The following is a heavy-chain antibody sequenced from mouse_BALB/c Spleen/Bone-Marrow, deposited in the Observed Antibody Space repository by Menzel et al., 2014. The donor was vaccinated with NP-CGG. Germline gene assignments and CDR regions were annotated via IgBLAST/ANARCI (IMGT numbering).Heavy chain of an antibody. D-gene: IGHD2-14*01. Sequence: QVQLQQSGSVLVRPGASVKLSCKASGYTFTNSWIHWAKQRPGQGLEWIGEIHPNSGNTNFNEKFKVKATLTVDTSSSTAYVDLSSLTAEDSAVYYGARHHRYDYYFDYWGQGTTLTVSS. CDR3: ARHHRYDYYFDY. J-gene: IGHJ2*01. CDR1: GYTFTNSW. CDR2: IHPNSGNT. V-gene: IGHV1S130*01.